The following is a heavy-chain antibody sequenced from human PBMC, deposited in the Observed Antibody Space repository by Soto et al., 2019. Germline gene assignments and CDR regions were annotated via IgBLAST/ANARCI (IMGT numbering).Heavy chain of an antibody. V-gene: IGHV3-21*01. Sequence: GESLKISCAASGFTFSSYSMNWVRQAPGKGLEWVSSISSSSSYIYYADSVKGRFTISRDNAKNSLYLQMNSLRAEDTAVYYCARDLQSHYWGQGTLVTVSS. CDR1: GFTFSSYS. CDR2: ISSSSSYI. J-gene: IGHJ4*02. CDR3: ARDLQSHY.